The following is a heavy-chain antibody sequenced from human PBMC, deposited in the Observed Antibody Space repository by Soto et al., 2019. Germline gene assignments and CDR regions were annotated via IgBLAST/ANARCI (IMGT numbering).Heavy chain of an antibody. CDR1: GFSLTTDAVG. Sequence: SGPTLVNPTQTLTLTCTFSGFSLTTDAVGVGWIRQPPGKALEWLALVYWDDDKRYSPGQKSRLTITKDAPRNQVVLTLTNMDPADTATYYCAHVYWVAAGIRYYFDYWGQGTLVTVSS. CDR3: AHVYWVAAGIRYYFDY. D-gene: IGHD1-1*01. V-gene: IGHV2-5*02. J-gene: IGHJ4*02. CDR2: VYWDDDK.